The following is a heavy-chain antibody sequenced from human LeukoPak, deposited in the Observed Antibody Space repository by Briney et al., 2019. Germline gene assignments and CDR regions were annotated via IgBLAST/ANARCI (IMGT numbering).Heavy chain of an antibody. CDR3: ARESYDYYDSNGYYTNDAFDI. CDR1: GGTFSSYA. D-gene: IGHD3-22*01. J-gene: IGHJ3*02. Sequence: SVKVSCKASGGTFSSYAISWVRQAPGQGLEWMGGIIPIFGTANYAQKFQGRVTITADESTSTAYMELSSLRSEDTAVYYCARESYDYYDSNGYYTNDAFDIWGQGTMVTVSS. V-gene: IGHV1-69*13. CDR2: IIPIFGTA.